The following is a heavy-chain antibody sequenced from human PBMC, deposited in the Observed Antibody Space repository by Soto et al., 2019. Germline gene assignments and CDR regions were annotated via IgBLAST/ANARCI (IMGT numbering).Heavy chain of an antibody. CDR1: GFTFSSSG. D-gene: IGHD2-2*01. V-gene: IGHV3-30*18. J-gene: IGHJ6*02. Sequence: GGSLRLSCAASGFTFSSSGMHWVRQAPGKGLEWVAVISYDGSKKYHADSLKGRFTISRDNSKDTVYLQMNSLRTEDTAVYFCAKEGCSSTSCVAFLDVWCRGTTVTGSS. CDR3: AKEGCSSTSCVAFLDV. CDR2: ISYDGSKK.